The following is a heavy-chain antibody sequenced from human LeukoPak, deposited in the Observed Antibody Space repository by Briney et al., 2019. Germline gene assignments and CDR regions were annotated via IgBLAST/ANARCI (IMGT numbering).Heavy chain of an antibody. V-gene: IGHV4-30-2*01. D-gene: IGHD3-3*01. J-gene: IGHJ4*02. CDR3: ASGATIFGVVNSFDY. CDR1: GGSISSGGYS. CDR2: IYHSGST. Sequence: SETLSLTCTVSGGSISSGGYSWSWIRQPPGKGLEWIGYIYHSGSTYYNPSLKSRVTISVDRSKNQFSLKLSSVTAADTAVYYCASGATIFGVVNSFDYWGQGTLVTVSS.